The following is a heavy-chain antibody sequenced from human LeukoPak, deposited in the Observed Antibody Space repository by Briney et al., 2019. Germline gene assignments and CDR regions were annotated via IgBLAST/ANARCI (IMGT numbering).Heavy chain of an antibody. CDR3: ARGPPNWGYDY. V-gene: IGHV1-8*01. J-gene: IGHJ4*02. CDR2: MSPNSGDT. D-gene: IGHD7-27*01. Sequence: ASVKVSFRASGYTFTSYDFNWVRQATGQRPEWMGWMSPNSGDTGYAQKFQDRVTMTRNTSISTAYMELSSLRSDDTAVYYCARGPPNWGYDYWGPGTLVTVSS. CDR1: GYTFTSYD.